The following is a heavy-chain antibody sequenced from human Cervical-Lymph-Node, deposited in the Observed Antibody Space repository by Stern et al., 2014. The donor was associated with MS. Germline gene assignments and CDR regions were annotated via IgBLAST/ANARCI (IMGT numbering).Heavy chain of an antibody. CDR3: ARGYSSGWYAGSDY. Sequence: VQPVESGGGLVKPGGSLRLSCAASGFSFSDYYMSWIRQAPGKGLEWVTYISGSTSYTKYADSVKGRFTISRDNTKNSLYLQMNSLSAEDTAVYYCARGYSSGWYAGSDYWGQGSLVTVSS. J-gene: IGHJ4*02. CDR1: GFSFSDYY. D-gene: IGHD6-19*01. V-gene: IGHV3-11*06. CDR2: ISGSTSYT.